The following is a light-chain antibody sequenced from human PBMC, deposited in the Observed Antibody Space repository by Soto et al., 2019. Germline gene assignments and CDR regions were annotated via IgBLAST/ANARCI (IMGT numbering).Light chain of an antibody. CDR1: QSISSY. CDR2: AAS. V-gene: IGKV1-39*01. CDR3: QQSYSTPPAYT. Sequence: DIQMTQSPSSLSASVGDRVTITCRASQSISSYLNWYQQKPGKAPKLLIYAASSLQSGVPSRFSGSGSGTDFTLTISSLQPEDSATYYCQQSYSTPPAYTFGQGTKLEIK. J-gene: IGKJ2*01.